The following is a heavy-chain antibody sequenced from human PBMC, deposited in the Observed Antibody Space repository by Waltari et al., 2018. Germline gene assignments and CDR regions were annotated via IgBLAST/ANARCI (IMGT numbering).Heavy chain of an antibody. CDR3: GTDPGGHMVRGVIIRNYGMDV. V-gene: IGHV1-24*01. J-gene: IGHJ6*02. CDR1: GYTLTELS. Sequence: QVQLVQSGAEVKKPGASVKVSCKVSGYTLTELSMHWVRQAPGKGLEWMGGFDPEDGETIYAQKCQGRVTMTGDTSTDTAYMELSSLRSEDTAVYYCGTDPGGHMVRGVIIRNYGMDVWGQGTTVTVSS. CDR2: FDPEDGET. D-gene: IGHD3-10*01.